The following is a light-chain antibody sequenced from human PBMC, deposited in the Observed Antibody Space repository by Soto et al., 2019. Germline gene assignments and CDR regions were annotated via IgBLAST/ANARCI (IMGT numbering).Light chain of an antibody. Sequence: EIVLTQSPGTLSLSPGERATLPCRASQSVKSSYLAWYQHKPGQAPRLLIYGTSSRATGIPDRFSGSGSGTDFTLTISRLEPEDFAVYYCQQYGSSITFGQGTGLEIK. CDR1: QSVKSSY. CDR3: QQYGSSIT. CDR2: GTS. V-gene: IGKV3-20*01. J-gene: IGKJ5*01.